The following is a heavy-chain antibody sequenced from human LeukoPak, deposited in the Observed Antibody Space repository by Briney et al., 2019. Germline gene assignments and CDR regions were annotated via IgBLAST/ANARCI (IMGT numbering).Heavy chain of an antibody. V-gene: IGHV4-59*01. J-gene: IGHJ4*02. CDR2: IYYSGST. D-gene: IGHD3-10*01. Sequence: SETLSLTCTVFGGSISSYYWSWIRQPPGKGLEWIGYIYYSGSTNYNPSLKSRVTISVDTSKNQFSLKLGSVTAADTAVYYCARDLFDSYGSGSYFGYWGQGTLVTVSS. CDR1: GGSISSYY. CDR3: ARDLFDSYGSGSYFGY.